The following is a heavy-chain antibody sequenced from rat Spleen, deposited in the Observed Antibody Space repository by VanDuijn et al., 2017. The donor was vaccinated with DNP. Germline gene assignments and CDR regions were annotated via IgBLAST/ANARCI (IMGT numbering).Heavy chain of an antibody. J-gene: IGHJ2*01. Sequence: EVQLAESGGGLVQPGRSLKLSCAASGFTFSDYYMAWVRQAPTKGLEWVASISYDGGSTYYRDSVKGRFTISRDNAKSSLYLQMDSLRSEDTATYYCTTDRPGAGDYWGQGVMVTVSS. CDR2: ISYDGGST. D-gene: IGHD1-4*01. CDR3: TTDRPGAGDY. CDR1: GFTFSDYY. V-gene: IGHV5-20*01.